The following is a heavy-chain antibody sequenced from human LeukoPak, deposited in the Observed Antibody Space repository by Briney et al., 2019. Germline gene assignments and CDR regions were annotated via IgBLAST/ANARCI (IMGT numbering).Heavy chain of an antibody. Sequence: PGGSLRLSCAASGFTFSSSWMHWVRQAPGKGLVWVSRITRDGSSTTYADSVKGRFTTSRDNAKNSLYLQMNSLRAEDTAVYYCARALFSYGMDVWGQGTTVTVSS. CDR1: GFTFSSSW. J-gene: IGHJ6*02. V-gene: IGHV3-74*01. CDR3: ARALFSYGMDV. CDR2: ITRDGSST.